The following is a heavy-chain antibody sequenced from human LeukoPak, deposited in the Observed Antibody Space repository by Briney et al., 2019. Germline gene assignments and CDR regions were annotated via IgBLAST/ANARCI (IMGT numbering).Heavy chain of an antibody. CDR3: AKDSGKAATIAIFDY. CDR2: ISGGAGST. CDR1: GFTFSSYA. V-gene: IGHV3-23*01. J-gene: IGHJ4*02. Sequence: PGGSLRLSCAASGFTFSSYALFWVRQAPGKGLEWVSFISGGAGSTYYADSVKGRFTISRDNSENRLYLQMNSLRAEDTAVYYCAKDSGKAATIAIFDYWGQGTLVAVSS. D-gene: IGHD2-15*01.